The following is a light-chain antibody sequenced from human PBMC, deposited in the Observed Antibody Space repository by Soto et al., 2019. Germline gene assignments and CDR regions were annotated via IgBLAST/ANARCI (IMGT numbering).Light chain of an antibody. V-gene: IGKV3-11*01. CDR2: DAS. CDR3: QQRSNWQFT. CDR1: QSVSTY. Sequence: DIVLTKSPATRSLSPGERATLSCRASQSVSTYLAWYQQKPGQAPRLLIYDASNRATGITARFSGSGSGTDFTLNISSLDPEDFAGYYCQQRSNWQFTFGPGTKVDIK. J-gene: IGKJ3*01.